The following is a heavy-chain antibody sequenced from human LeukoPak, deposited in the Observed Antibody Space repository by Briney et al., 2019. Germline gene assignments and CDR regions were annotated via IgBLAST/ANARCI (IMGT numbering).Heavy chain of an antibody. CDR2: TYYRSKWYN. V-gene: IGHV6-1*01. J-gene: IGHJ5*02. CDR1: GDSVSSNSAA. D-gene: IGHD2-2*01. Sequence: SQTLSLTCAISGDSVSSNSAAWNWIRQSPSRCLERLGRTYYRSKWYNDYAVSVKSRITINPDTSKNQFSLQLNSVTPEDTAVYYCALGYCSSTSCYWFDPWGQGTLVTVSS. CDR3: ALGYCSSTSCYWFDP.